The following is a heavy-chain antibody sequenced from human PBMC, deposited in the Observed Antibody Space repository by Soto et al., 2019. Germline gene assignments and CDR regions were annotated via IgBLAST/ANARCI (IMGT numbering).Heavy chain of an antibody. D-gene: IGHD2-21*02. CDR3: ARHVDEGDGILDY. CDR2: IYYSGST. CDR1: GGAISSSSYY. J-gene: IGHJ4*02. Sequence: QLQLQESGPGLVKPSETLSRTCTVSGGAISSSSYYWGWIRQPPGKGLEWIGSIYYSGSTYYNPSLKSGVTISVDTSKNQFSLQLSSVTAADTAVYYCARHVDEGDGILDYWGQGTLVTVSS. V-gene: IGHV4-39*01.